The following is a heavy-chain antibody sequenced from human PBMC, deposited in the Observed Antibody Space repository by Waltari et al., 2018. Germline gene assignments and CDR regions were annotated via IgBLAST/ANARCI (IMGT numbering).Heavy chain of an antibody. D-gene: IGHD3-22*01. CDR3: AGGSGYYYDSTFDY. J-gene: IGHJ4*02. CDR2: IYYSGAT. CDR1: GGSINTYY. Sequence: QVQLQESGPGLLRPSETLSLTCPVSGGSINTYYWSWIRQPPGKGLEWIGYIYYSGATNYSPSLKSRVTISLDTSKSQFSLKLSSVTAADTGVYYCAGGSGYYYDSTFDYWGQGTLVTVSS. V-gene: IGHV4-59*01.